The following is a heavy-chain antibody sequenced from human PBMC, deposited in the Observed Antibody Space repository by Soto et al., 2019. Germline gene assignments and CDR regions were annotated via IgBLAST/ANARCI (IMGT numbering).Heavy chain of an antibody. CDR2: IHPGDSDT. V-gene: IGHV5-51*03. CDR3: ARHNRYSSTWFEGWFDP. J-gene: IGHJ5*02. Sequence: EVQLVQSGAEVKKAGESLKISCQGSGYSFTNYWVGWVRQIPGRGLEWMGIIHPGDSDTRYSPLFQGQVTISADKSISTDYLQWSSLKASDTAMYYCARHNRYSSTWFEGWFDPWGQGTLVTVSS. D-gene: IGHD6-13*01. CDR1: GYSFTNYW.